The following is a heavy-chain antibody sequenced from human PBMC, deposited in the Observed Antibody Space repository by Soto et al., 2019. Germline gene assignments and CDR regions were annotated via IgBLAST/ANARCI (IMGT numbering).Heavy chain of an antibody. J-gene: IGHJ6*02. V-gene: IGHV3-21*01. CDR1: GFTFSIYS. D-gene: IGHD3-16*01. CDR3: ARQGGRRTYYYYYGMDV. CDR2: ITSSSSHT. Sequence: EVRLVESGGGLVKPGGSLRLSCEASGFTFSIYSMNWVRQARGKGLEWVSSITSSSSHTYYGDSVKGRVTISTDNAKNSVFLQMNSLRAEDTAVYYCARQGGRRTYYYYYGMDVWGQGTTVTVSS.